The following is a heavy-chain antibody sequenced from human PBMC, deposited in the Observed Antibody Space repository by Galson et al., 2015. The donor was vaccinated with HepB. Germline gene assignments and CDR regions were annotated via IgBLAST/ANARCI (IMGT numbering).Heavy chain of an antibody. V-gene: IGHV1-2*06. J-gene: IGHJ6*03. Sequence: SVKVSCKASGYTFTGYYMHWVRQAPGQGLEWMGRINPNSGGTNYVQKFQGRVTMTRDTSISTAYMELSRLRSDDTAVYYCARRSRDYYYYMDVWGKGTTVTVSS. D-gene: IGHD2-2*01. CDR2: INPNSGGT. CDR1: GYTFTGYY. CDR3: ARRSRDYYYYMDV.